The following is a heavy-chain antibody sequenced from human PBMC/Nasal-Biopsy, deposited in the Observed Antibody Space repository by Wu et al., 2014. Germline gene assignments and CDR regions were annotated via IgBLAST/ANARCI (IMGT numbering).Heavy chain of an antibody. Sequence: AASGFTYSSYAMHWVRQAPGKGLEWVAVITYDGNSKYYADSVKGRFTISRDNSKNTLYVQMNSLRGEDTAVYYCARDRRIVGYGMDVWGQGTTVTVSS. V-gene: IGHV3-30-3*01. CDR2: ITYDGNSK. J-gene: IGHJ6*02. CDR3: ARDRRIVGYGMDV. CDR1: GFTYSSYA. D-gene: IGHD2/OR15-2a*01.